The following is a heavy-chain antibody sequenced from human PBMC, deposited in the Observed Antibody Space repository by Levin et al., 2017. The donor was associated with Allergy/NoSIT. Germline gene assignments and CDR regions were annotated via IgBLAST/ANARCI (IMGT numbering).Heavy chain of an antibody. V-gene: IGHV3-30-3*01. CDR1: GFTFSSYA. CDR2: ISYDGSNK. D-gene: IGHD5-18*01. Sequence: GESLKISCAASGFTFSSYAMHWVRQAPGKGLEWVAVISYDGSNKYYADSVKGRFTISRDNSKNTLYLQMNSLRAEDTAVYYCARGGIQLWLLYYFDYWGQGTLVTVSS. CDR3: ARGGIQLWLLYYFDY. J-gene: IGHJ4*02.